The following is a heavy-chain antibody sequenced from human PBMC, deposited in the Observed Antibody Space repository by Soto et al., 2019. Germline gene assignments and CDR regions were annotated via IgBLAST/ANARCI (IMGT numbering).Heavy chain of an antibody. J-gene: IGHJ6*02. CDR3: ARHSGWYDYYHYYGMDV. CDR1: GGSISSYY. Sequence: PSETLSLTCTVSGGSISSYYWSWIRQPPGKGLEWIGSIYYSGSTYYNPSLKSRVTISVDTSKNQFSLKLSSVTAADTAVYYCARHSGWYDYYHYYGMDVWGQGTTVTVSS. CDR2: IYYSGST. V-gene: IGHV4-39*01. D-gene: IGHD6-19*01.